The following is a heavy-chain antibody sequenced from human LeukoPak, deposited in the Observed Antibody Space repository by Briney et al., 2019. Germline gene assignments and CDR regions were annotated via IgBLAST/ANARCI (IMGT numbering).Heavy chain of an antibody. Sequence: SETLSLTCAVSGGSISSGGYSWSWIRQPPGKGLEWIGYIYYSGSTKYNPSLKSRVTISVDTSERQFSLKLSSVTAADTAAYYCARHMTVTYDAFDIWGQGTMVTVSS. CDR2: IYYSGST. V-gene: IGHV4-61*08. CDR3: ARHMTVTYDAFDI. D-gene: IGHD3-22*01. J-gene: IGHJ3*02. CDR1: GGSISSGGYS.